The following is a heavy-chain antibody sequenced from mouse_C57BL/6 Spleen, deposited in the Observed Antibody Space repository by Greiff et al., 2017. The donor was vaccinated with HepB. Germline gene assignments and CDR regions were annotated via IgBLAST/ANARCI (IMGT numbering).Heavy chain of an antibody. J-gene: IGHJ3*01. D-gene: IGHD4-1*01. CDR2: FHPYNDDT. Sequence: VQLQQSGAELVKPGASVKMSCKASGYTFPTYPLEWMKQNHGKSLEWIGNFHPYNDDTKYNEKFEGKATLTVEKSSSTVYLELSRLTSDDSAVYYCARGENWDKTWFAYWGQGTLVTVSA. V-gene: IGHV1-47*01. CDR1: GYTFPTYP. CDR3: ARGENWDKTWFAY.